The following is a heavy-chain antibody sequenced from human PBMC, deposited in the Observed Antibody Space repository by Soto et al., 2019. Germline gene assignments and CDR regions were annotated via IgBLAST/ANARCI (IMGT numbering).Heavy chain of an antibody. Sequence: GPTLVNPTQTLTLTCTFSGFSLSTSGMCVSWIRQPPGKALEWLALIDWDDDKYYSTSLKTRLTISKDTSKNQVVLTMTNMDPVDTATYYCARSRDIVVVPAALDYGMDVWGQGTTVTVSS. J-gene: IGHJ6*02. V-gene: IGHV2-70*01. CDR2: IDWDDDK. CDR1: GFSLSTSGMC. CDR3: ARSRDIVVVPAALDYGMDV. D-gene: IGHD2-2*01.